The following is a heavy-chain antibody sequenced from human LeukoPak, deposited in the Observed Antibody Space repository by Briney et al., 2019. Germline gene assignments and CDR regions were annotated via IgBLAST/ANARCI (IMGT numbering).Heavy chain of an antibody. CDR2: VSSSDSSS. CDR1: GFTFSSYA. CDR3: AKGRGYCSGGSCYSDY. V-gene: IGHV3-23*01. D-gene: IGHD2-15*01. J-gene: IGHJ4*02. Sequence: VGSLRLSCSASGFTFSSYAMTWVRQAPGKGLEWVSTVSSSDSSSYYADSVKGRFTISRDNSKNTLYLQMNSLRAEDTAVYYCAKGRGYCSGGSCYSDYWGQGTLVTVSS.